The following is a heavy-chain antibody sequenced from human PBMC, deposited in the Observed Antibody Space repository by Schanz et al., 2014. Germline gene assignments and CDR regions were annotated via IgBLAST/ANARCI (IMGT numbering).Heavy chain of an antibody. CDR3: TRDSGPYYNKSMDV. J-gene: IGHJ6*02. CDR1: GFSLNTYG. V-gene: IGHV3-33*08. D-gene: IGHD3-9*01. Sequence: VQLLDSGGGLVQPGGSLRLSCAASGFSLNTYGIHWFRQPAGKGLEWVTNIWYDENNKDYADSVKGRFTISRDNSKNTLYLQMNSLRDEDTALYYGTRDSGPYYNKSMDVWGQGTPVAVSS. CDR2: IWYDENNK.